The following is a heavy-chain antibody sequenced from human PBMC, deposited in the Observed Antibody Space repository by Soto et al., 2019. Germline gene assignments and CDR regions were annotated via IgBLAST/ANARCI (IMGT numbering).Heavy chain of an antibody. CDR1: GFTFSRYA. CDR2: ISYDGSNK. J-gene: IGHJ4*02. Sequence: QVQLVESGGGVVQPGRSLRLSCAASGFTFSRYAMHWVRQAPGKGLEWVAVISYDGSNKYYVDSVKGRFTISRDNSKNTLYLQMTSLRAEDTAVYYCASLTGNDYWGQGTLVTVSS. V-gene: IGHV3-30-3*01. CDR3: ASLTGNDY.